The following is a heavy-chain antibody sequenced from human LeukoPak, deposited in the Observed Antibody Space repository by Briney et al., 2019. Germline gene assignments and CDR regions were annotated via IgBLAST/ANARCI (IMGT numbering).Heavy chain of an antibody. CDR3: ARLKKLAAAIDY. Sequence: PSETLSLTCAVSGGSISSSNWWSWIRQPPGKGLEWIGSLYYSGSTYYNPSLKSRVTISVDTSKNQFSLKLSSVTAADTAVYYCARLKKLAAAIDYWGQGTLVTVSS. CDR1: GGSISSSNW. J-gene: IGHJ4*02. CDR2: LYYSGST. D-gene: IGHD6-13*01. V-gene: IGHV4-4*02.